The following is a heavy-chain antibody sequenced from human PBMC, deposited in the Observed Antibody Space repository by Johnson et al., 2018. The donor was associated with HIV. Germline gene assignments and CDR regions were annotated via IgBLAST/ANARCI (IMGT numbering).Heavy chain of an antibody. V-gene: IGHV3-30*02. D-gene: IGHD3-10*01. CDR3: AKSSSATYYGDAFDM. Sequence: QVQLVESGGGVVQPGGSLRLSCAASGFTFSTYGIHLVRQAPGKGLEWVSFIRYDGKDKYYADFVKGRFTISRDNSKKTLSLQMNSLRPEDTAVYYCAKSSSATYYGDAFDMLGQGTMVTVSS. CDR1: GFTFSTYG. J-gene: IGHJ3*02. CDR2: IRYDGKDK.